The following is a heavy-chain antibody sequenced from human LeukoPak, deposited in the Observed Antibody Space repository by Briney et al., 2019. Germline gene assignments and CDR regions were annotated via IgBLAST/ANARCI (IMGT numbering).Heavy chain of an antibody. CDR2: IIPIFGTA. V-gene: IGHV1-69*05. J-gene: IGHJ5*02. CDR1: GGTFSSYA. Sequence: ASVKVSCKASGGTFSSYAISWVRQAPGQGLEWMGRIIPIFGTANYAQKFQGRVTITTDESTSTAYIELSSLRSEDTAVYYCARDPSGYDFWFDPWGQGTLVTVSS. CDR3: ARDPSGYDFWFDP. D-gene: IGHD5-12*01.